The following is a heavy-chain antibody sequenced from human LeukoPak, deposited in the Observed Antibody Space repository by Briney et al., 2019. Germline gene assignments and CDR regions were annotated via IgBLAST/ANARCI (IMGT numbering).Heavy chain of an antibody. CDR3: ARGLRAEDAFDI. Sequence: GGSLRLSCAASGFTFSSYSMNWVRQAPGKGLEWVSSISSSSSYIYYADSVKGRFTISRDNAKNSLYLQMNSLRAEDTAVYYCARGLRAEDAFDIRGQGTMVTVSS. V-gene: IGHV3-21*01. CDR2: ISSSSSYI. CDR1: GFTFSSYS. D-gene: IGHD3-10*01. J-gene: IGHJ3*02.